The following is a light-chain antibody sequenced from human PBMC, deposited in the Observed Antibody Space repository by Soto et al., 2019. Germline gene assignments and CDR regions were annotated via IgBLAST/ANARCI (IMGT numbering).Light chain of an antibody. J-gene: IGLJ1*01. Sequence: QSVVTQPASVSGSPGRSITVSCTGTSSDVGGYNSVSWYQQHPGKPPKLIIYEVSNRPSGVSDRVSGSKSGNTASLTISGLQAEDEADYYCSSYTSTSSYVFANGTMVTV. V-gene: IGLV2-14*03. CDR2: EVS. CDR1: SSDVGGYNS. CDR3: SSYTSTSSYV.